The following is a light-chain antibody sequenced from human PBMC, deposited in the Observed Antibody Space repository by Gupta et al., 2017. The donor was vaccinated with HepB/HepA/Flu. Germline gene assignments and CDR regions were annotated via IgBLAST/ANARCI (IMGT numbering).Light chain of an antibody. J-gene: IGLJ2*01. CDR3: SSYAGSNNVV. Sequence: QSALTQPPSASGSPGQSVTISCTGTSSDFGGYNFVSWYQQHPGKAPKLMIYEVSKRPSGVPDRFSGSKSGNTASLTVSGLQAEDVADYYCSSYAGSNNVVFGGGTKLTVL. CDR1: SSDFGGYNF. CDR2: EVS. V-gene: IGLV2-8*01.